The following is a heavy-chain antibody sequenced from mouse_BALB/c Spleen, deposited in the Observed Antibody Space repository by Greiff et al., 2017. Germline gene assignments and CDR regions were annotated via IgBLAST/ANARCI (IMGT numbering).Heavy chain of an antibody. CDR2: IDTSDSYT. CDR1: GYTFTDYW. Sequence: QVQLQQPGAELVMPGASVKMSCKASGYTFTDYWMHWVKQRPGQGLEWIGAIDTSDSYTSYNQKFKGKATLTVDESSSTAYMQLSSLTSEDSAVYYCARRGDPYAMDDWGQGTSVTVSS. CDR3: ARRGDPYAMDD. V-gene: IGHV1-69*01. J-gene: IGHJ4*01.